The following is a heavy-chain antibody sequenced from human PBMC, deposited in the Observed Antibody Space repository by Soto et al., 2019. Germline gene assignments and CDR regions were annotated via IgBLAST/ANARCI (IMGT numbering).Heavy chain of an antibody. V-gene: IGHV4-30-4*01. D-gene: IGHD1-1*01. CDR2: YHSGGST. CDR3: VRSRQMESGNDYGLDV. CDR1: GVSLHCSDMW. J-gene: IGHJ6*02. Sequence: QVQLQESGSGLVKPSQSLSLTCTVSGVSLHCSDMWGSGLRVSTGKGLEFIGYYHSGGSTYYDASFRSRVIISADTSNSQFSLKLSSVTVADTAVYFCVRSRQMESGNDYGLDVWGQGTTVTVSS.